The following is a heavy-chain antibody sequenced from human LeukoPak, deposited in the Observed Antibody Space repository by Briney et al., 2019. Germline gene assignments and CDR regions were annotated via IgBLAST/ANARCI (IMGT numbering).Heavy chain of an antibody. CDR3: ARMTVSGRDNWFDP. CDR2: INPNSGGT. Sequence: ASVKVSCKASGYTFTSYDINWVRQATGQGLEWMGWINPNSGGTNYAQKFQGRVTMTRDTSISTAYMELSRLRSDDTAVYYCARMTVSGRDNWFDPWGQGTLVTVSS. J-gene: IGHJ5*02. D-gene: IGHD6-19*01. V-gene: IGHV1-2*02. CDR1: GYTFTSYD.